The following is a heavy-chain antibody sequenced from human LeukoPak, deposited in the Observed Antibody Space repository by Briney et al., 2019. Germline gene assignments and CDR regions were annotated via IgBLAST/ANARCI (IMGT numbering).Heavy chain of an antibody. D-gene: IGHD5-18*01. CDR1: GFTFSDYY. CDR2: IYYSGST. J-gene: IGHJ4*02. CDR3: ASGFTAMAFDY. Sequence: GSLRLSCAASGFTFSDYYMSWIRQAPGKGLEWIGYIYYSGSTNYNPSLKSRVTISVDTSKKQFSLKLSSVTAADTAVYYCASGFTAMAFDYWGQGTLVTVSS. V-gene: IGHV4-59*01.